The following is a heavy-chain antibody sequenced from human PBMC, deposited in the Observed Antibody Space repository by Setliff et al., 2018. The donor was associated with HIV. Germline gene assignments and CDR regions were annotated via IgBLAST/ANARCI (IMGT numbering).Heavy chain of an antibody. V-gene: IGHV3-30*18. CDR2: ISYDGSNK. CDR1: GFTFSHYE. J-gene: IGHJ3*01. D-gene: IGHD3-22*01. CDR3: AKLDYYDYSGSWARKVAIDF. Sequence: GGSLRLSCAASGFTFSHYEMNWVRQAPGKGLEWVAVISYDGSNKYYADSVKGRFTISRDNSNNTLSLQMSSLRAEDTALYYCAKLDYYDYSGSWARKVAIDFWGRGTMVTVSS.